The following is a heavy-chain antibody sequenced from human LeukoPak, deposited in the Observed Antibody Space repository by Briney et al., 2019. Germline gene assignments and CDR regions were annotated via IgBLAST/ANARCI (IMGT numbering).Heavy chain of an antibody. CDR3: ARDGDYHGSGSYYNEVYYFDY. Sequence: PGGSLRLSCAASGFTFSDYYMSWIRQAPGKGLEWVSYISSSGSTIYYADSVKGRFTISRDNAKNSLYLQMNSLRAEDTAVYYCARDGDYHGSGSYYNEVYYFDYWGQGTLVTVSS. CDR1: GFTFSDYY. V-gene: IGHV3-11*04. D-gene: IGHD3-10*01. CDR2: ISSSGSTI. J-gene: IGHJ4*02.